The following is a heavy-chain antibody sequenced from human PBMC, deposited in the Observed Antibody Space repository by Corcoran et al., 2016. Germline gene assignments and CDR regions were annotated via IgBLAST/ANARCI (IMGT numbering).Heavy chain of an antibody. CDR3: ARRGGGEWLLLYYYGMDV. CDR2: MNPNSGNT. CDR1: GYTFTSYD. D-gene: IGHD3-3*01. J-gene: IGHJ6*02. Sequence: QVQLVQSGAEVKKPGASVKVSCKASGYTFTSYDINWVRQATGQGLEWMGWMNPNSGNTGYAQKFQGRVTMTRNNSISTAYIELSSLRAADTAVYYCARRGGGEWLLLYYYGMDVWGQGTTVTVSS. V-gene: IGHV1-8*01.